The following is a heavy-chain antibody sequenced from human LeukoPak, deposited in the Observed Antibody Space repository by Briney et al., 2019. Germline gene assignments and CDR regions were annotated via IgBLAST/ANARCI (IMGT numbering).Heavy chain of an antibody. CDR2: INPNSGGT. CDR3: ARDSPGSYDILTGYYPYFDY. Sequence: ASVKVSCKASGYTFTGYYMHWVRQAPGQGLERMGRINPNSGGTNYAQKFQGRVTMTRDTSISTAYMELSRLRSDDTAVYYCARDSPGSYDILTGYYPYFDYWGQGTLVTVSS. J-gene: IGHJ4*02. D-gene: IGHD3-9*01. V-gene: IGHV1-2*06. CDR1: GYTFTGYY.